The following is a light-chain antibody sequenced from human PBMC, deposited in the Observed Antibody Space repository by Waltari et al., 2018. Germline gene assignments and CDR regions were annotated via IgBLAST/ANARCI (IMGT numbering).Light chain of an antibody. V-gene: IGKV4-1*01. CDR1: QSVSDHVNNKNY. CDR2: WSS. J-gene: IGKJ1*01. Sequence: DIVMTQSPDSLTVSPGERATINCRSSQSVSDHVNNKNYLAWYRQNPGQPPKLLISWSSTQEFGVPDLFSGSGSATVFTLTICSLRPEDVAVYYCQQYYNTPPTFGQGTKVEIK. CDR3: QQYYNTPPT.